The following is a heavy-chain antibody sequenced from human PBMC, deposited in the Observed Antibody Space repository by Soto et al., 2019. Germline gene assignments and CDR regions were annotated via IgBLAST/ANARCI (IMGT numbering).Heavy chain of an antibody. J-gene: IGHJ4*02. V-gene: IGHV2-5*02. Sequence: QITLKESGPTLVKHTQTLTLTCTFSGFSLSTSGVGVGWIRQPPGKALEWLALIYWDDDKRYSPSLKSRLTITKDTSKNQVVLTMTNMDPVDTATYYCAHYSTQNGSGSYWSGYWGQGTLVTVSS. CDR3: AHYSTQNGSGSYWSGY. CDR1: GFSLSTSGVG. D-gene: IGHD3-10*01. CDR2: IYWDDDK.